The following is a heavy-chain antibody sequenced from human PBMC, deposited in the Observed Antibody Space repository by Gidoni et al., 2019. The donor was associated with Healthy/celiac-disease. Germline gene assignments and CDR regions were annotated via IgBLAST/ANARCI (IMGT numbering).Heavy chain of an antibody. CDR3: AKDEGYYFDY. Sequence: EVQLLESGGGLVQPGGSLSLSFAASGFTFSSYAMRWVRQAPGKGLEWVSAISGSGGSTYYADSVKGRFTISRDNSKNTLYLQMNSLRAEDTAVYYCAKDEGYYFDYWGQGTLVTVSS. J-gene: IGHJ4*02. CDR1: GFTFSSYA. V-gene: IGHV3-23*01. CDR2: ISGSGGST.